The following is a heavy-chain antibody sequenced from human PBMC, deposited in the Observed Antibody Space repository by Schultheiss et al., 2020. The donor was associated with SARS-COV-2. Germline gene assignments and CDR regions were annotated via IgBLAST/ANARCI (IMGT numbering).Heavy chain of an antibody. CDR1: GFTFSSYW. D-gene: IGHD5-24*01. V-gene: IGHV3-33*08. CDR2: IWYDGSNK. CDR3: ARERWPYYFDY. J-gene: IGHJ4*02. Sequence: GGSLRLSCAASGFTFSSYWMSWVRQAPGKGLKWVAVIWYDGSNKYYADSVKGRFTISRDNSKNTLYLQMNSLRAEDTAVYYCARERWPYYFDYWGQGTLVTVSS.